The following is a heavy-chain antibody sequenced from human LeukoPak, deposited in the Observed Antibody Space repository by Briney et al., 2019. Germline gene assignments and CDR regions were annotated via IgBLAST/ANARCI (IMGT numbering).Heavy chain of an antibody. CDR1: GGSITNATYS. D-gene: IGHD5-24*01. J-gene: IGHJ5*02. V-gene: IGHV4-39*07. CDR2: IYYRGYA. CDR3: ARGRGANSWFDP. Sequence: SETLSLTCTFSGGSITNATYSWDWIRQPPGKGLEWLGSIYYRGYANYNPSLKSRVTISIDTSKNQFSLKLTSVTAADTAVYFCARGRGANSWFDPWGQGTLVTVSS.